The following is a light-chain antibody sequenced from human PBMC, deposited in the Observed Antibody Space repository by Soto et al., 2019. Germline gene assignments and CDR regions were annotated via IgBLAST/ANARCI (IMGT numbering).Light chain of an antibody. Sequence: EIVLTQSPGTLSLSPGERATLSCRASQSVSSSYLAWYQQKPGQAPSLLIYGASSRATGIPDRFSGSGSGTDFTLTLISLEPEYLAVYYCQQYGSSPPLTFDQVTKVEIK. CDR1: QSVSSSY. J-gene: IGKJ1*01. V-gene: IGKV3-20*01. CDR3: QQYGSSPPLT. CDR2: GAS.